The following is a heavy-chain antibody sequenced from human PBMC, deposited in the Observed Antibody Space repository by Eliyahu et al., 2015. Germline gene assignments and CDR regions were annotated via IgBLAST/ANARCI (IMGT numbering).Heavy chain of an antibody. CDR2: ISSSGSTI. D-gene: IGHD2-15*01. J-gene: IGHJ6*03. Sequence: QLVESGGGLVKPGESLRLSCAASGFTFSDHYMSWIRQAPGKGLEWVSYISSSGSTIYYADSVKGRFTISRDNAKNSLYLQMNSLRAEDTAVYYCARDRHVAATLVYYYHMDVWGKGTTVTVSS. CDR1: GFTFSDHY. V-gene: IGHV3-11*01. CDR3: ARDRHVAATLVYYYHMDV.